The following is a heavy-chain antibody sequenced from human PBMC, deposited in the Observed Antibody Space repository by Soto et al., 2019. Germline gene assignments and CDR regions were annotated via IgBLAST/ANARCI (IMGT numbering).Heavy chain of an antibody. J-gene: IGHJ4*02. Sequence: QITLKESGPTLVKPTQTLTLTCTFSGFSLSTSGVGVGWIRQPPGKALEWLALIYWNDDKRYSPSLKSRLTITKDTSKNQVVLTMTNMDPVDTATYYCARVLYDFWSGYPDYRGQGTLVTVSS. V-gene: IGHV2-5*01. CDR3: ARVLYDFWSGYPDY. D-gene: IGHD3-3*01. CDR2: IYWNDDK. CDR1: GFSLSTSGVG.